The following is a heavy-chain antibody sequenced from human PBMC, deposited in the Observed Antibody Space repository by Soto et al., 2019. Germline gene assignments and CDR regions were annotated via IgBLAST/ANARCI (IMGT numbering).Heavy chain of an antibody. D-gene: IGHD3-22*01. J-gene: IGHJ3*01. CDR2: IYYSGST. Sequence: TENLSLTCIVSGGSISSRSHYWGWIRQPPGKGLEWLGSIYYSGSTYYNPSLRSRVTISVDTSKIQFSLKLSSVIAPDKAVYYCARLSSGGCSSGYRDAFRFWGEGPVVTVSS. CDR1: GGSISSRSHY. CDR3: ARLSSGGCSSGYRDAFRF. V-gene: IGHV4-39*01.